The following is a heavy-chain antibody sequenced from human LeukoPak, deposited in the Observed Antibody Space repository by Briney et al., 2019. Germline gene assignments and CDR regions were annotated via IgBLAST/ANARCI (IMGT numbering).Heavy chain of an antibody. V-gene: IGHV4-31*03. D-gene: IGHD1-20*01. CDR1: GGSISSGGYY. Sequence: PSETLSLTCTVSGGSISSGGYYWSWIRQHPGKGLEWIGYIYYSGSTYYNPSLKSRVTISVDTSKNQFSLKLSSVTAADTAVYYCARESRYNWNDGHWFDPWGQGTLVTVSS. J-gene: IGHJ5*02. CDR2: IYYSGST. CDR3: ARESRYNWNDGHWFDP.